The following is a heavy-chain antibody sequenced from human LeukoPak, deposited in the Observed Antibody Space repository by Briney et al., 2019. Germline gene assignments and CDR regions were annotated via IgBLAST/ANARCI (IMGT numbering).Heavy chain of an antibody. Sequence: ASVKVSCKASGGTFSSYAITWVRQAPGHGLEWMGRIIPIIGVANYAQKFQGRVTIIADKSTSTTYMELSSLRSEDTAVYYCARGSSTSGWFDPWGQGTLVTVSP. CDR3: ARGSSTSGWFDP. J-gene: IGHJ5*02. D-gene: IGHD2-2*01. V-gene: IGHV1-69*04. CDR2: IIPIIGVA. CDR1: GGTFSSYA.